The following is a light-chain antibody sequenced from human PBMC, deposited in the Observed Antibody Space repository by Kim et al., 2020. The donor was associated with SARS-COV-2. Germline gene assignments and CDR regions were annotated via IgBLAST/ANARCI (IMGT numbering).Light chain of an antibody. J-gene: IGLJ2*01. V-gene: IGLV3-21*04. CDR3: QVWDSGSVHPVV. CDR1: NIGSRR. Sequence: PGQTASITWGGTNIGSRRVHWYQQKPGQAPMMVISYDTARPSGIPERFSGSNSGNTATLTISRVEAGDEADYYCQVWDSGSVHPVVFGGGTQLTVL. CDR2: YDT.